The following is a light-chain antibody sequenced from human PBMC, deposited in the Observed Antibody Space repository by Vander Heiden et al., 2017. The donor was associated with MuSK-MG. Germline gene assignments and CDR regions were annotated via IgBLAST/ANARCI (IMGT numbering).Light chain of an antibody. CDR1: QDIRNY. J-gene: IGKJ3*01. Sequence: DIQMTQSPSSLSASVGDRVTITCRASQDIRNYLAWYQYKPGKVPKLQIYAASTLQSGVPSRFSGSGSGTDFTLTISSLQPEDVATYYCQKDNSAPQTFGHGTKVDIK. CDR2: AAS. CDR3: QKDNSAPQT. V-gene: IGKV1-27*01.